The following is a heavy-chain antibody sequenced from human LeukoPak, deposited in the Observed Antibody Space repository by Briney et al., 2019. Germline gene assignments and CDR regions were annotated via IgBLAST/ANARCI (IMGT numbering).Heavy chain of an antibody. CDR2: ITWNSGNI. V-gene: IGHV3-9*01. CDR1: GFTFDDYA. CDR3: AKDMNTVTTTFDY. D-gene: IGHD4-17*01. Sequence: GRSLRLSCAASGFTFDDYAMYWVRQAPGKGLEWVSGITWNSGNIDYADSVKGRFTISRDNAKNSLYLQMNSLRAEDTALYYCAKDMNTVTTTFDYWGQGTLVTVSS. J-gene: IGHJ4*02.